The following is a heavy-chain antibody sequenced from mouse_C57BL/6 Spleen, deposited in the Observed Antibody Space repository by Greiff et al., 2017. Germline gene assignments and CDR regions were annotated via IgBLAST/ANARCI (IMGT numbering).Heavy chain of an antibody. CDR1: GYTFTDYN. D-gene: IGHD2-5*01. Sequence: VQLQQSGPELVKPGASVKIPCKASGYTFTDYNMDWVKQSHGKSLEWIGDINPNNGGTIYNQKFKGKATLTVDKSSSTAYMALRSLTSEDTAVYYCASVRGGTPYSNYVGPFDDWGQGTTLTVSS. V-gene: IGHV1-18*01. CDR3: ASVRGGTPYSNYVGPFDD. CDR2: INPNNGGT. J-gene: IGHJ2*01.